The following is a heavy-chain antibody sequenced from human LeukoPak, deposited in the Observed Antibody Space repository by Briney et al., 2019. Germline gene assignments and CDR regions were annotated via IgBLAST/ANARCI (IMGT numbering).Heavy chain of an antibody. J-gene: IGHJ4*02. CDR2: MNPNSGNT. CDR3: ARLVLLWPRAKIKRYYFDY. D-gene: IGHD3-10*01. CDR1: GYTFTRYY. Sequence: ASVKVSCKASGYTFTRYYMHWVRQATGQGLEWMGWMNPNSGNTGYAQKFQGRVTMTRNTSISTAYMELSSLRSEDTAVYYCARLVLLWPRAKIKRYYFDYWGQGTLVTVSS. V-gene: IGHV1-8*02.